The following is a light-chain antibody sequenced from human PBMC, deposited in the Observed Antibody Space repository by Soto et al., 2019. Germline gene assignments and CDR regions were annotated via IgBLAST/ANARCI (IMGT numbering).Light chain of an antibody. J-gene: IGKJ2*01. CDR3: QQYKNWPPYT. CDR1: QSVRSN. V-gene: IGKV3-15*01. Sequence: EIVMTQSPATLSVSPWERATLSCRASQSVRSNLAWYQQKPGPAPRLLIYGASTRATGIPARFSGSGSGTEFTLTISSLQSEDFAVYYWQQYKNWPPYTFGQGTKLDLK. CDR2: GAS.